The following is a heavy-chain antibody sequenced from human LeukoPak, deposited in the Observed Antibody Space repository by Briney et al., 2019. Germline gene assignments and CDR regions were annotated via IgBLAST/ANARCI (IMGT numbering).Heavy chain of an antibody. D-gene: IGHD5-18*01. CDR2: ISSSSSYI. CDR3: ARGGYSYENWFDP. J-gene: IGHJ5*02. V-gene: IGHV3-21*01. Sequence: GGSLRLTCADSGFTFSSYSMNWVRQAPGKGLEWVSSISSSSSYIHYADSVKGRFTISRDNAKNSLYLQMNSLRAEDTAVYYCARGGYSYENWFDPWGQGTLVTVSS. CDR1: GFTFSSYS.